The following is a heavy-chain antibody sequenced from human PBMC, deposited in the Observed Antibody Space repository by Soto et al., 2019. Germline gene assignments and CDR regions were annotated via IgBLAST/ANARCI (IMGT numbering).Heavy chain of an antibody. CDR3: ASSYSSINFDF. Sequence: SETLSLTCTVSGGSISSGGYYCSWIRQHPGKGLEWIGYIYYTGRTYYNPSLTSRVTVSLDRSKNHFSLRLTSVTAADTAVYYCASSYSSINFDFWCGGSMVTVSS. J-gene: IGHJ3*01. CDR2: IYYTGRT. CDR1: GGSISSGGYY. V-gene: IGHV4-31*03. D-gene: IGHD6-13*01.